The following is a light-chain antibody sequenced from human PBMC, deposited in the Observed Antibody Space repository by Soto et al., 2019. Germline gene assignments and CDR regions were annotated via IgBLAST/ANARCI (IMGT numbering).Light chain of an antibody. CDR2: DVN. CDR3: CSYAGTHTYV. J-gene: IGLJ1*01. Sequence: QSALTQPRSVSGSPGQSVTISCTGTDSNIGFYNFVSWYQQHPDKAPHLVIYDVNKRPSGVPDRFSGSKSGKTASLTISGLQADDEADYSCCSYAGTHTYVFGTGTKVTVL. V-gene: IGLV2-11*01. CDR1: DSNIGFYNF.